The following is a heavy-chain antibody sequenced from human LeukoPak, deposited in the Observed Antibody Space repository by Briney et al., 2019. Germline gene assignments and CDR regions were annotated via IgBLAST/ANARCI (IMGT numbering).Heavy chain of an antibody. CDR1: GFTFDDYA. CDR2: ISWNSGSI. CDR3: AKDTHYDILTGQSYFDY. D-gene: IGHD3-9*01. Sequence: GRSLRLSCAASGFTFDDYAMHWVRQAPGKGLEWVSGISWNSGSIGYADSVKGRFTISRDNAKNSLYLQMNSLRAEDTALYYCAKDTHYDILTGQSYFDYWGQGTLVTVSS. J-gene: IGHJ4*02. V-gene: IGHV3-9*01.